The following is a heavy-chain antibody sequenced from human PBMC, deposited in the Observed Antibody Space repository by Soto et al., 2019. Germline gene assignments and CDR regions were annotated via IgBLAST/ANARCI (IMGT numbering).Heavy chain of an antibody. Sequence: SETLSLTCTVSGGSISSGGYYWSWIRQHPGKGLEWIGYIYYSGSTYYNPSLKSRVTISVDTSKNQFSLKLSSVTAADTAVYFCARGVTTVTEIDYWGQGTPVTVSS. J-gene: IGHJ4*02. CDR1: GGSISSGGYY. CDR2: IYYSGST. D-gene: IGHD4-17*01. V-gene: IGHV4-31*03. CDR3: ARGVTTVTEIDY.